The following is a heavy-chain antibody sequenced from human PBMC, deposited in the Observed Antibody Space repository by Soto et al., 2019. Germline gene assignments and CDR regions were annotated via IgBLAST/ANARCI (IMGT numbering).Heavy chain of an antibody. CDR3: ASSSSGWFYFDY. D-gene: IGHD6-19*01. V-gene: IGHV4-59*01. CDR2: IYYSGTM. CDR1: GGSISSYY. J-gene: IGHJ4*02. Sequence: SETLSLTCTVSGGSISSYYWSWIRQPPGKGLEWIGYIYYSGTMNYNPSLKSRVTISVDTCKNQFSLKLSSVTAADTPVYYCASSSSGWFYFDYWAQGTLVTVSS.